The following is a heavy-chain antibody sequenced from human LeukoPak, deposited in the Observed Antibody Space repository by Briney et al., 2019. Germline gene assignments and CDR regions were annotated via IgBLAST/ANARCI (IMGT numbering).Heavy chain of an antibody. CDR2: INHSGST. J-gene: IGHJ5*02. CDR1: GGSFSGYY. CDR3: ARDENGYVWGSFRA. D-gene: IGHD3-16*02. Sequence: SETLSLTCAVYGGSFSGYYWSWIRQPPGKGLEWIGEINHSGSTNYNPTLKSRVTISVDTSKNQFSLKLSSVTAADTAVYYCARDENGYVWGSFRAWGQGTLVTVSS. V-gene: IGHV4-34*01.